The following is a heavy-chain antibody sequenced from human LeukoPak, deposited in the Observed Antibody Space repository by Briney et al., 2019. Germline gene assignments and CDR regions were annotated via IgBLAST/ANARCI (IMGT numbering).Heavy chain of an antibody. CDR1: GGSISSYY. Sequence: SETLSLTCTVSGGSISSYYWSWIRQPAGKGLEWIGRIYTRGSTNYNPSLKSRVTMSVDTSKNQFSLRLSSVTAADTAVYYCARESSYSSSSYLDYWGQGTLVTVSS. J-gene: IGHJ4*02. CDR2: IYTRGST. V-gene: IGHV4-4*07. CDR3: ARESSYSSSSYLDY. D-gene: IGHD6-6*01.